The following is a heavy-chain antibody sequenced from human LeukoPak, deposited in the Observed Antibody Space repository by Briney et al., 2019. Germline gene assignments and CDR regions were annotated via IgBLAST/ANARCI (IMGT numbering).Heavy chain of an antibody. CDR3: ARLKRGIGAAGTSLRGWFDP. Sequence: GASVKVSCTASGYTFTSYGISWVRQAPGQGLEWMGGIIPIFDTSNYAQKFQGRVTFTSDDSTSTAYMELSSLRSEDTAVYYCARLKRGIGAAGTSLRGWFDPWGQGTLVTVSS. V-gene: IGHV1-69*13. J-gene: IGHJ5*02. CDR2: IIPIFDTS. D-gene: IGHD6-13*01. CDR1: GYTFTSYG.